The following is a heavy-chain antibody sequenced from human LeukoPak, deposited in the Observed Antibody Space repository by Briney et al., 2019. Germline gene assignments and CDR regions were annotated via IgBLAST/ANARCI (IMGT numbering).Heavy chain of an antibody. CDR2: TYYRSKWYN. V-gene: IGHV6-1*01. CDR3: ARDFNWALDA. J-gene: IGHJ5*02. Sequence: SQTPSLTCAISGDSVSSSNVGWHWVRQSPSRGLEWLGRTYYRSKWYNDYAVSVQSRVTINPDTSKNQFSLQLNSVTPEDTAVYFCARDFNWALDAWGQGSLVTVSS. D-gene: IGHD1-1*01. CDR1: GDSVSSSNVG.